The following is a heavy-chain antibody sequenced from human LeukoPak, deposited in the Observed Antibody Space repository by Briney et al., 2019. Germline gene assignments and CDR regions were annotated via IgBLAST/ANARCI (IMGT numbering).Heavy chain of an antibody. Sequence: ASVKVSCKASGYTFTSYAISWVRQAPGQGLEWMGWISAYNGNTHYAQKLQGRVTMTTDTSTSTAYIELRSLRSDDTAVYYCARVPSFYYYDPGARGVFDIWGQGTMVTVSS. V-gene: IGHV1-18*01. CDR1: GYTFTSYA. CDR2: ISAYNGNT. CDR3: ARVPSFYYYDPGARGVFDI. J-gene: IGHJ3*02. D-gene: IGHD3-22*01.